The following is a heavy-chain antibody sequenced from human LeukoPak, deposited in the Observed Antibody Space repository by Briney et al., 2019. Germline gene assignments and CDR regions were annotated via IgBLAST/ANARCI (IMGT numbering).Heavy chain of an antibody. CDR3: ARDNGGSYYYYGMDV. V-gene: IGHV1-69*13. J-gene: IGHJ6*02. Sequence: ASVKVSCKASGGTFSSYAISWVRQAPGQGLEWMGGIIPIFGTANYAQKFQSRVTITADESTSTAYMELSSLRSEDTAVYYCARDNGGSYYYYGMDVWGQGTTVTVSS. D-gene: IGHD4-23*01. CDR2: IIPIFGTA. CDR1: GGTFSSYA.